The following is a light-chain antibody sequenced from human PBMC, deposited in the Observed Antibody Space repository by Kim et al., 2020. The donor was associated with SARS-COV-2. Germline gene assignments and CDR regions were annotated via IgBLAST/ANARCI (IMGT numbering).Light chain of an antibody. CDR2: DAS. Sequence: SPRGGATLSCRSGRCIGSKLAGYRQKAGQAPGLVIYDASNRATGIPARFSGRGSGTDFTLTISSLEPEDFAVYFCQQRRFWPVTFGQGTKVDIK. J-gene: IGKJ1*01. CDR1: RCIGSK. V-gene: IGKV3-11*01. CDR3: QQRRFWPVT.